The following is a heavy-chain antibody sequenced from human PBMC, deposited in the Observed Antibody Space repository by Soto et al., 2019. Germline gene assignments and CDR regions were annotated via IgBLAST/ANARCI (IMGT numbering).Heavy chain of an antibody. V-gene: IGHV4-59*12. CDR1: GGSISSYY. Sequence: SETLSLTCTVSGGSISSYYWSWIRQPPGKGLEWIGYIYYSGSTNYNPSLKSRVTISVDTSKNQFSLKLSSVTAADTAVYYCARDPVYYDFWSGGPGAFDIWGQGTMVTVSS. J-gene: IGHJ3*02. CDR3: ARDPVYYDFWSGGPGAFDI. D-gene: IGHD3-3*01. CDR2: IYYSGST.